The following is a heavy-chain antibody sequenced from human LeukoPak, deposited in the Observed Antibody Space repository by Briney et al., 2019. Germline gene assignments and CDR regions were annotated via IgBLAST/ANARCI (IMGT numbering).Heavy chain of an antibody. CDR2: IYYSGST. Sequence: PSETLSLTCTVSGGSISSGSYYWSWIRQPAGKGLEWIGRIYYSGSTNYNPSLKSRVTISVDTSKNQFSLKLSSVTAADTAVYYCARGNSDYDFWSDHSGVWFDPWGQGTLVTVSS. V-gene: IGHV4-61*10. D-gene: IGHD3-3*01. CDR3: ARGNSDYDFWSDHSGVWFDP. CDR1: GGSISSGSYY. J-gene: IGHJ5*02.